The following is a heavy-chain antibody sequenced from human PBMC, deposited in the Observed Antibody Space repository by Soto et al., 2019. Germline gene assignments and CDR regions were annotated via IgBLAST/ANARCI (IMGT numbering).Heavy chain of an antibody. CDR1: GDTFSGFG. V-gene: IGHV1-69*01. CDR2: ITPLPRTQ. CDR3: ARRAPRSDAHDF. Sequence: QVQLVQSGAEVKKPGSSVKVSCKASGDTFSGFGISFIWVRQAPGQGLEWMGGITPLPRTQDYAQKFQGRLTITADASTSTTYMELSTLTYEDTAIYYCARRAPRSDAHDFWGQGTLLTVSS. J-gene: IGHJ4*02.